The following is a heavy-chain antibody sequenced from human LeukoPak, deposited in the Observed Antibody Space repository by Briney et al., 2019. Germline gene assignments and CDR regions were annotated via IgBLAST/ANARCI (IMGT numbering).Heavy chain of an antibody. Sequence: SETLSLTCTVSGGSISSSSYYWGWIRQPPGKGLEWIGSIYYSGSTYYNPSLKSRVTISVDTSKNQFSLKLSSVTAADTAVYYCARDPYGDFVQHAFDIWGQGTMVTVSS. V-gene: IGHV4-39*07. CDR3: ARDPYGDFVQHAFDI. CDR2: IYYSGST. J-gene: IGHJ3*02. CDR1: GGSISSSSYY. D-gene: IGHD4-17*01.